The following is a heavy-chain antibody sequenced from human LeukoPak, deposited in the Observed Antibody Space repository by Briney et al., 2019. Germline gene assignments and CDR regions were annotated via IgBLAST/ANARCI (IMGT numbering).Heavy chain of an antibody. D-gene: IGHD2-8*01. Sequence: GRSLRLSCAASAFTFSSIGMHWVRQAPGKGLEWEAVISYDGSNNYYADSVKGRFTISRDNSKNTLYLQMNSLSAEDTAVYYCAKGEGYCTNGVCYSGPYYYYYYGMDVWGQGTTVTVSS. CDR1: AFTFSSIG. CDR2: ISYDGSNN. J-gene: IGHJ6*02. V-gene: IGHV3-30*18. CDR3: AKGEGYCTNGVCYSGPYYYYYYGMDV.